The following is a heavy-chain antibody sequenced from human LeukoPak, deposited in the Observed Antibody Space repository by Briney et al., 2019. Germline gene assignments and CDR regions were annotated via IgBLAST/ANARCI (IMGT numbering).Heavy chain of an antibody. CDR3: ARVSGLNNFDS. V-gene: IGHV4-34*01. J-gene: IGHJ4*02. D-gene: IGHD1/OR15-1a*01. CDR1: GESFIDYH. Sequence: SETLSLTCAVYGESFIDYHWSWIRQTPVKGLEWIGEISQSGGSKFYPPLKSRVTVSMDTSKNQFSLHLKSVTAADTAKYFCARVSGLNNFDSWGQGTLVIVSA. CDR2: ISQSGGS.